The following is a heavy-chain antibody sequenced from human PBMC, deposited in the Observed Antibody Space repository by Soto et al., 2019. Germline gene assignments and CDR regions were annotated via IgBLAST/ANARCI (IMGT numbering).Heavy chain of an antibody. J-gene: IGHJ4*02. CDR3: TRDTVGYGQTKNDH. D-gene: IGHD5-18*01. Sequence: EVQLVESGGGLGQPGGSLRLSCAVSGLTFSSDWMHWVRQPPGKGLAWVARINNDGSSTAYADSVKGRFTISRDNAKNTLYLQMTSLRADDPAVYYCTRDTVGYGQTKNDHWGQGTLVTVSS. CDR2: INNDGSST. V-gene: IGHV3-74*01. CDR1: GLTFSSDW.